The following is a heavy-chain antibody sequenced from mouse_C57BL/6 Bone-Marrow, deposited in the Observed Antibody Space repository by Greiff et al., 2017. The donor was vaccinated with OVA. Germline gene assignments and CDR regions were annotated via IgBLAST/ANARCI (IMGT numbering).Heavy chain of an antibody. V-gene: IGHV2-5*01. CDR2: IWRGGST. Sequence: QVQLAQSGPGLAQPSQSPSIISTVFGFSLTSHGVHWVRQSPGKGLEWLGVIWRGGSTDYNAAFMTGRSITKGNSKSQVFFKMNSLQADDTAIYYCAKSPYSNYDYAMDYWGQGTSVTVSS. D-gene: IGHD2-5*01. CDR1: GFSLTSHG. J-gene: IGHJ4*01. CDR3: AKSPYSNYDYAMDY.